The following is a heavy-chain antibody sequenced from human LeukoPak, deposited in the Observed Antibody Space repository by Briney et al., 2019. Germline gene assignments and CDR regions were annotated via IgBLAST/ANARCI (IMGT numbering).Heavy chain of an antibody. Sequence: GGSLRLSCAASGFTFSSYSMNWVRQAPGKGLEWVSSISSSSSYIYYADSVKGRFTISRDNAKNSLYLQMNSLRAEDTAVYYCARVNGLGSSSWPYYFDYWVQGTLVTVSS. CDR1: GFTFSSYS. J-gene: IGHJ4*02. V-gene: IGHV3-21*01. CDR3: ARVNGLGSSSWPYYFDY. CDR2: ISSSSSYI. D-gene: IGHD6-13*01.